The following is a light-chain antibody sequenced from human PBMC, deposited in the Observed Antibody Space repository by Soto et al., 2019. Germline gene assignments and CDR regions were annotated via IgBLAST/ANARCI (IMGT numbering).Light chain of an antibody. V-gene: IGKV1-33*01. Sequence: DIQMTQSPSSLSASVGDRVTITCQASQDISNRLNWYQQKPGKAPKLLIYDASNLETGVPSRFSGSGSGTDFTFTISSLQPEDFTTYYCQQYDNVLFTFGPGTKVDMK. CDR1: QDISNR. CDR3: QQYDNVLFT. CDR2: DAS. J-gene: IGKJ3*01.